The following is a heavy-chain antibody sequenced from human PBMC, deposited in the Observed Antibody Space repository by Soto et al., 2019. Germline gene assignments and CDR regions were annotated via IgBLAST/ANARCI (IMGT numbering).Heavy chain of an antibody. CDR1: GYTFTGYY. J-gene: IGHJ4*02. V-gene: IGHV1-2*04. CDR2: INPNSGGT. CDR3: ARDHSDWFGEPQYYFDY. Sequence: QVQLVQSGAEVKKPGASVKVSCKASGYTFTGYYMHWVRQAPGQGLEWMGWINPNSGGTNYAQKFQGWVTMTRDTSISTAYMELSRLRSDDTAVYYWARDHSDWFGEPQYYFDYWGQGTLVTVSS. D-gene: IGHD3-10*01.